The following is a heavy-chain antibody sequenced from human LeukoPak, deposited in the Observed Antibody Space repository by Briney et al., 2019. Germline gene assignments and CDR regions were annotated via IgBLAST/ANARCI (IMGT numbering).Heavy chain of an antibody. CDR1: GGSISSYY. J-gene: IGHJ4*02. CDR2: IYYSGST. V-gene: IGHV4-59*01. Sequence: PSETLSLTCTVSGGSISSYYWSWIRQPPGKGREWIGYIYYSGSTNYNPSLKSRVTISVDTSKNQFSLKLSSVTAADTAVYYCARGGPYYGVPTRATIDYWGQGTLVTVSS. D-gene: IGHD3-16*01. CDR3: ARGGPYYGVPTRATIDY.